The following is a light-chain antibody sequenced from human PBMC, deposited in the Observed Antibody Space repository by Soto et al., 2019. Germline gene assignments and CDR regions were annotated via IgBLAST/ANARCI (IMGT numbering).Light chain of an antibody. CDR2: KAS. J-gene: IGKJ1*01. Sequence: IQMTQSPSTLSASVGDRVTFTCRASQTISTWLAWYQQKPGEAPKLLIYKASTLEVGVPSRFSASGSGTDFTLEINTLQAADFATYYCQQYHSYPWTFGQGTKL. V-gene: IGKV1-5*03. CDR3: QQYHSYPWT. CDR1: QTISTW.